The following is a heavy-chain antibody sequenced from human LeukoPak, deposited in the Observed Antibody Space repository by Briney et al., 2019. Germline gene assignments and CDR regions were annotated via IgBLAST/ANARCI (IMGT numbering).Heavy chain of an antibody. CDR3: ARVVRGVGYYFDY. Sequence: GGSLRLSCAASGFTFSSYEINWVRQAPGKGLEWGSYISSSGSTIYYADSVKGRFTISRDNAKNSLYLQMNSLRAEDTAVYYCARVVRGVGYYFDYWGQGTLVTVSS. CDR2: ISSSGSTI. D-gene: IGHD3-10*01. V-gene: IGHV3-48*03. J-gene: IGHJ4*02. CDR1: GFTFSSYE.